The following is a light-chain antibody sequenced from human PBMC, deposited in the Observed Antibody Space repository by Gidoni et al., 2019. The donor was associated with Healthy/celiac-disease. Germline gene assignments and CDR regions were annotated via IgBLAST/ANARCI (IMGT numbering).Light chain of an antibody. V-gene: IGKV4-1*01. J-gene: IGKJ4*01. CDR1: QSVLYSSNNKNY. CDR3: QQYYSTPLT. CDR2: WAS. Sequence: DIVMTQSPDSLAVSLGERATINCKSSQSVLYSSNNKNYLAWYQQKPGQPPKLLMYWASNRESGVPDRFSGSGYGTDFTLTISSLQAEDVAVDYCQQYYSTPLTFXGXTKVEIK.